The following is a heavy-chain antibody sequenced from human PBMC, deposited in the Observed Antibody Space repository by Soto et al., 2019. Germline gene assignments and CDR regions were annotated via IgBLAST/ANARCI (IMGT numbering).Heavy chain of an antibody. CDR2: TYYQSRRYR. CDR3: ALSDEDSGYYYYGMDV. D-gene: IGHD2-15*01. CDR1: GDTVSSNSVA. V-gene: IGHV6-1*01. J-gene: IGHJ6*04. Sequence: SQTLSRTCVGSGDTVSSNSVAWNWVRQSPSRGLEWLGRTYYQSRRYRDYAVSVRSRIDINADTSKNQVSLQLNSVTPEDTAVYYCALSDEDSGYYYYGMDVWGKGTTVTVS.